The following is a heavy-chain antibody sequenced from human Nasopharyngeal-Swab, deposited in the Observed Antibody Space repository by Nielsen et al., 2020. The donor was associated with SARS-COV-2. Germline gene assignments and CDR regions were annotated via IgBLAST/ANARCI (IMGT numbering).Heavy chain of an antibody. CDR3: ARGSTGYYISEWFDP. CDR2: IYYSGST. J-gene: IGHJ5*02. D-gene: IGHD3-9*01. CDR1: GGSISSGDYY. Sequence: SETLSLTCTVSGGSISSGDYYWSWIRQPPGKGLEWIGYIYYSGSTYYNPSLKSRLTISRDTSKNQFSLKMTSVTAADTAVYYCARGSTGYYISEWFDPWGQGTLVTVSS. V-gene: IGHV4-30-4*01.